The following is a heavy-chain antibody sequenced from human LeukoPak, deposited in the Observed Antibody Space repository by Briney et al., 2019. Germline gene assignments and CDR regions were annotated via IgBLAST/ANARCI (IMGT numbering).Heavy chain of an antibody. V-gene: IGHV4-59*01. CDR3: ARASRFLEWSLQY. D-gene: IGHD3-3*01. CDR2: IYYSGST. CDR1: GGSISSYY. J-gene: IGHJ1*01. Sequence: ASETLSLTCTVSGGSISSYYWSWIRQPPGKGLEWIGYIYYSGSTNYNPSLKSRVTISVDTSKNQFSLKLSSVTAADTAVYYCARASRFLEWSLQYWGQGTLVTVSS.